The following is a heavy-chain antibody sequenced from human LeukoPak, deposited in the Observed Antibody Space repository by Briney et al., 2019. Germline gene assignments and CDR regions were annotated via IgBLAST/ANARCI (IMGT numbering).Heavy chain of an antibody. J-gene: IGHJ4*02. Sequence: GGSLRLSCAASGFTFSSYWMSWVRQAPGKGLEWVANIKQDGSEKYYVDSVKGRFTISRDNAKNSLYLQMNSLRAEGTAVYYCARAGPLIVTYDFDYWGQGTLVAVSS. D-gene: IGHD3-22*01. CDR3: ARAGPLIVTYDFDY. V-gene: IGHV3-7*01. CDR1: GFTFSSYW. CDR2: IKQDGSEK.